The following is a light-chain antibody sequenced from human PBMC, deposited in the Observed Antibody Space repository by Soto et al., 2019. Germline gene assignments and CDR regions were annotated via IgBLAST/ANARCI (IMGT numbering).Light chain of an antibody. J-gene: IGKJ1*01. V-gene: IGKV3-15*01. CDR2: GAS. CDR3: QQYDIWPRT. Sequence: EIVLTQSPATLSLSPCDRATLSCRASQSVGNYLAWYQQKPGQAPRLVIYGASTRATGIPARFSGSGSGTDFTLIISSLQSEDFAVYYCQQYDIWPRTFGQGTKV. CDR1: QSVGNY.